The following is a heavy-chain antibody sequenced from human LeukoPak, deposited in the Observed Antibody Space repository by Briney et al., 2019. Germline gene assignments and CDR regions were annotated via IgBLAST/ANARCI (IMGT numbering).Heavy chain of an antibody. CDR2: ISGSGGST. Sequence: GGSLRLSCAASEFTFSSYAMSWVRQAPGKGLEWVSGISGSGGSTYYADSVKGRFTISRDNSKNTVYLQMNSLRAEDTAVYYCAKDQGVTASVCGTRKWAFDYWGQGTLVTVSS. J-gene: IGHJ4*02. CDR3: AKDQGVTASVCGTRKWAFDY. D-gene: IGHD6-19*01. V-gene: IGHV3-23*01. CDR1: EFTFSSYA.